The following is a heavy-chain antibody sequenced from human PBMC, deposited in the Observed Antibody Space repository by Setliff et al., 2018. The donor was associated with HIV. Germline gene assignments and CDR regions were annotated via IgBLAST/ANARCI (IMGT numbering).Heavy chain of an antibody. V-gene: IGHV1-3*04. J-gene: IGHJ5*02. Sequence: ASVMVSCKASGYSSTSHSMHWVRQAPGQRLEWMGWINTGNGNTKYSQKFQDRVTITRDTSANTGYLEVTGLRFEDTAVYYCARDRVPKRGHSYREPDFDPWGQGTLVTVS. CDR1: GYSSTSHS. CDR2: INTGNGNT. CDR3: ARDRVPKRGHSYREPDFDP. D-gene: IGHD3-16*02.